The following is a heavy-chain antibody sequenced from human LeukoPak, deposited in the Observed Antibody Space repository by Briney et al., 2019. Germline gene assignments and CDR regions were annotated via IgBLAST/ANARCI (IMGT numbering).Heavy chain of an antibody. V-gene: IGHV3-21*01. CDR3: ARVHLEWLSSPFDY. CDR1: GFTFSSYS. J-gene: IGHJ4*02. CDR2: ISSSSSYI. D-gene: IGHD3-3*01. Sequence: GGSLRLSCAASGFTFSSYSMNWVRQAPGKGLEWVSSISSSSSYIYYADSVKGRFTISRDNAKNSLYLQMNSQRAEDTAVYYCARVHLEWLSSPFDYWGQGTLVTVSS.